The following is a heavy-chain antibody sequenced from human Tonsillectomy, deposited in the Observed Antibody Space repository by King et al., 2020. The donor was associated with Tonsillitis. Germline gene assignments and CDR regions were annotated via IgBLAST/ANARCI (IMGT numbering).Heavy chain of an antibody. V-gene: IGHV3-33*05. D-gene: IGHD1-26*01. Sequence: HVQLVESGGGVVQPGRSLRLSCETSGFSFSSYGMHWVRQTPGQGLEWVATISYDGVNKHHADSVKGRFTISRDNSKNTMYLQMNSLRAEDTAVYYCARERQDNVEWGIDHWGQGTLVTVSS. CDR2: ISYDGVNK. J-gene: IGHJ4*02. CDR1: GFSFSSYG. CDR3: ARERQDNVEWGIDH.